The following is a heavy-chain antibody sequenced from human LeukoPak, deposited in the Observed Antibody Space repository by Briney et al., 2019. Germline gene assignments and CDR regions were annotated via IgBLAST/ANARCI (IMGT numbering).Heavy chain of an antibody. CDR1: GYTFTSYD. D-gene: IGHD3-10*01. V-gene: IGHV1-8*01. CDR3: AKGGARYGSGPRGRPSYFDY. J-gene: IGHJ4*02. CDR2: MNPNSGNT. Sequence: ASVKVSCKASGYTFTSYDINWVRQATGQGLEWMGWMNPNSGNTGYAQKFQGRVTVTRNTSISTAYMELSSLRSEDTALYYCAKGGARYGSGPRGRPSYFDYWGQGTLVTVSS.